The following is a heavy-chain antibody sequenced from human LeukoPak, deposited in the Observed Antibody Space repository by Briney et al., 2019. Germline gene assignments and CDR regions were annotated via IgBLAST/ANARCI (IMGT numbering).Heavy chain of an antibody. CDR1: GGSFSGYY. J-gene: IGHJ4*02. CDR2: INHSGST. V-gene: IGHV4-34*01. Sequence: SETLSLTCAVYGGSFSGYYWSWIRQPPGEGLEWIGEINHSGSTNYNPSLKSRVTISVDTSKNQFSLKLSSVTAADTAVYYCARGPIAVAEFDYWGQGTLVTVSS. D-gene: IGHD6-19*01. CDR3: ARGPIAVAEFDY.